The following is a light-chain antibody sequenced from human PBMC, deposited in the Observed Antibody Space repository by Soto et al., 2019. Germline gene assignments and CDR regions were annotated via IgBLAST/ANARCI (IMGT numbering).Light chain of an antibody. Sequence: IQMTQSPSTLSASVGDRVTFTCRASQTISTWLAWYQQKPGEAPKLLIYKASTLEVGVPARFSGSGSGTDFTLTINTLQPADFAAYYCQQYNSYPWTFGQGTKV. V-gene: IGKV1-5*03. CDR2: KAS. J-gene: IGKJ1*01. CDR3: QQYNSYPWT. CDR1: QTISTW.